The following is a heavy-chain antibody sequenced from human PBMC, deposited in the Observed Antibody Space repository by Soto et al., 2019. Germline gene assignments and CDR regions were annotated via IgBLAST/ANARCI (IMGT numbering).Heavy chain of an antibody. Sequence: SEDLPLTCNVSGGPINSFYWSWMREPPGKGLEWIGYIYYSGSTNCNPSLKSRVTISVDTSKNQFSLKLSSVTAADTAVYYCARGPTYYDFWSGYFDYWGQGTLVTVS. D-gene: IGHD3-3*01. CDR1: GGPINSFY. CDR3: ARGPTYYDFWSGYFDY. CDR2: IYYSGST. J-gene: IGHJ4*02. V-gene: IGHV4-59*01.